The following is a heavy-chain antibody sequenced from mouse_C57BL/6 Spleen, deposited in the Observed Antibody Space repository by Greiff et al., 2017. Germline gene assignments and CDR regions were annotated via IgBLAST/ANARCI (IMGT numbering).Heavy chain of an antibody. CDR2: IYPRSGNT. CDR3: ARSGYSNYKYFDD. Sequence: QVQLKESGAELARPGASVKLSCKASGYTFTSYGISWVKQRTGQGLEWIGEIYPRSGNTYYNEKFKGKATLTADKSSSTAYMELRSLTSEDSAVYFCARSGYSNYKYFDDWGTGTTVTVSS. J-gene: IGHJ1*03. D-gene: IGHD2-5*01. CDR1: GYTFTSYG. V-gene: IGHV1-81*01.